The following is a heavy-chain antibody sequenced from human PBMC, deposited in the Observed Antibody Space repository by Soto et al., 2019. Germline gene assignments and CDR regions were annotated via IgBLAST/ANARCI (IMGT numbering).Heavy chain of an antibody. CDR1: GGSISSYY. D-gene: IGHD3-22*01. CDR3: ARGEGYDSSGSRYYFDY. Sequence: PSETLSLTCTVSGGSISSYYWSWIRQPPGKGLEWIGYIYYSGSTNYNPSLKSRVTISVDTSKNQFSLKLSSVTAADTAVYYCARGEGYDSSGSRYYFDYWGQGTLVTVSS. J-gene: IGHJ4*02. V-gene: IGHV4-59*01. CDR2: IYYSGST.